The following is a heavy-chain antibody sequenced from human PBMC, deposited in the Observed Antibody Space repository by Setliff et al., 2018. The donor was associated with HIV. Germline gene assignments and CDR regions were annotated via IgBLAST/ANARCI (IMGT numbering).Heavy chain of an antibody. CDR3: ARGNYDILTGYIGYYDY. J-gene: IGHJ4*02. D-gene: IGHD3-9*01. CDR2: IYPGDSDT. V-gene: IGHV5-51*01. CDR1: GYSFTSYW. Sequence: GESLKISCKGSGYSFTSYWIGWVRQMPGKGLERMGIIYPGDSDTRYSPSFQGQVTISADKSISTAYLQWSSLKASDTAMYYCARGNYDILTGYIGYYDYWGQGTLVTVSS.